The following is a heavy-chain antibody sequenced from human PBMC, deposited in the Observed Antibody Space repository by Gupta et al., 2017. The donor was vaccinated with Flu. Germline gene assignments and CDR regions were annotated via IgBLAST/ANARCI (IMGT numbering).Heavy chain of an antibody. V-gene: IGHV3-48*03. D-gene: IGHD3-10*01. CDR2: ISSSGSTI. Sequence: EVQLVESGGGLVQPGGSLRLSCAASGFTFSSYEMNWVRQAQGKGLEWVSYISSSGSTIYYADSVKGRFTISRDNAKNSLYLQMNSLRAEDTAVYYCARDRLWFGELSFDTNAFDIWGQGTMVTVSS. CDR3: ARDRLWFGELSFDTNAFDI. J-gene: IGHJ3*02. CDR1: GFTFSSYE.